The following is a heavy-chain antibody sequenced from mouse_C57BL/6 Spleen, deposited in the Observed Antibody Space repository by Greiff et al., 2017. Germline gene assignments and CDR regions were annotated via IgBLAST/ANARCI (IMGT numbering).Heavy chain of an antibody. CDR2: IYPGDGDT. Sequence: VQLQQSGPELVKPGASVKISCKASGYAFSSSWMNWVKQRPGQGLEWIGRIYPGDGDTNYNGKFKGKATLTADKSSSTAYMPLSSLTSEDSAVYFCAPITTIVDWYFDVWGTGTTVTVSS. V-gene: IGHV1-82*01. CDR3: APITTIVDWYFDV. D-gene: IGHD1-1*01. J-gene: IGHJ1*03. CDR1: GYAFSSSW.